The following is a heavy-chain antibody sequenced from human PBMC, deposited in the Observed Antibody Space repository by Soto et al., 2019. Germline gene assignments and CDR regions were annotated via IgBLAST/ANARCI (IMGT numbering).Heavy chain of an antibody. Sequence: HPGGSLRLCCSASGVTFSSYAMSGVRQAPGKGLEWVSAISGSGGSTYYADSVKGRFTISRDNSKNTLYLQMNSLRAEDTAVYYCAKFAKSRPLFRGDFWSGQFDYWGQGTLVTVSS. CDR3: AKFAKSRPLFRGDFWSGQFDY. CDR1: GVTFSSYA. CDR2: ISGSGGST. D-gene: IGHD3-3*01. J-gene: IGHJ4*02. V-gene: IGHV3-23*01.